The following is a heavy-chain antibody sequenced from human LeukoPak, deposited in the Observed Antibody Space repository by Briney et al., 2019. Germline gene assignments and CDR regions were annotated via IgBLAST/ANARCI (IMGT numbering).Heavy chain of an antibody. J-gene: IGHJ4*02. V-gene: IGHV4-59*01. Sequence: SETLSLTRTVSGGSISSYYWSWIRQSPGKGLEWIGYIHYSGSTNYNPSLKSRVTISVDTSKNQFSLKLSSVTAADTAVYYCARGQEVRGGLGYWGQGTLVTVSS. CDR2: IHYSGST. CDR1: GGSISSYY. CDR3: ARGQEVRGGLGY. D-gene: IGHD3-10*01.